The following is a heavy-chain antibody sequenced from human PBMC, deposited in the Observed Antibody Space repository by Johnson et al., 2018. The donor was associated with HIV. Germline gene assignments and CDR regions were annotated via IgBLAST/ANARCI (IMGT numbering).Heavy chain of an antibody. CDR1: GFTFRNYG. CDR2: ISYDGSDK. J-gene: IGHJ3*01. D-gene: IGHD5-18*01. V-gene: IGHV3-30*03. CDR3: ARDQRGGYSYGDAFDF. Sequence: VQLVESGGGVVQPGRSLRLSCVASGFTFRNYGMHWVRQAPGKGLEWVAVISYDGSDKYYADSVKGRFTISRDNSKNTLSLQMNSLRAEDTAVYYCARDQRGGYSYGDAFDFWGQGTVVSVST.